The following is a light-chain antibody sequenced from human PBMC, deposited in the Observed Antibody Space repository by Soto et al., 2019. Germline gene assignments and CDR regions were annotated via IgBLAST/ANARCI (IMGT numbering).Light chain of an antibody. CDR2: AAS. V-gene: IGKV3-20*01. Sequence: EIVLTQSPGTLYLSPGEGATLSCRASQSVSSNYLAWYQQKRGQAPRLLIYAASARATGIPDRFSGSGSGTDFTLTISRLEPEDFAVYFCQLYGSSPPRYTFAQGTKVDIK. J-gene: IGKJ2*01. CDR1: QSVSSNY. CDR3: QLYGSSPPRYT.